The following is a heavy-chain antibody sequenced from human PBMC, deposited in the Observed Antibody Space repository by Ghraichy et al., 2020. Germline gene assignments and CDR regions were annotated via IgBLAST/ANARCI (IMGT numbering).Heavy chain of an antibody. V-gene: IGHV4-59*01. D-gene: IGHD6-13*01. CDR2: IYYSGNT. Sequence: SETLSLTCTVSGGSISSYYWSWIRQPPGMGLEWIGYIYYSGNTNCNPSLKSRVAISRDTSKTQFSLRLTSVTAADTAVYYCTRGLYGSNWYAVDFWGQGTLVTISS. CDR3: TRGLYGSNWYAVDF. CDR1: GGSISSYY. J-gene: IGHJ4*02.